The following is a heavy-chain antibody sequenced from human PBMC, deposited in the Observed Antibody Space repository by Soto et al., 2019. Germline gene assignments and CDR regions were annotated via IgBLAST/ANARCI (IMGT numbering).Heavy chain of an antibody. CDR3: ARDRDIAARPDGMDV. Sequence: GGSLRLSCAASGFTFSSYIMNWVRQAPGKGLEWVSYISSSSSTIYYADSVKGRFTISRDNAKNSLYLQMNSLRDEDTAVYYCARDRDIAARPDGMDVWGQGTTVTVSS. CDR1: GFTFSSYI. V-gene: IGHV3-48*02. J-gene: IGHJ6*02. D-gene: IGHD6-6*01. CDR2: ISSSSSTI.